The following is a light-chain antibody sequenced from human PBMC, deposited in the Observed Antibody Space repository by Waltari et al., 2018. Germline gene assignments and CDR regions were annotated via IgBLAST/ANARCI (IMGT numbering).Light chain of an antibody. J-gene: IGKJ3*01. CDR3: QQSHSPPFT. CDR2: AAS. CDR1: QSISTF. Sequence: DIQMTQSPSSLSASVGDRVTITCRASQSISTFLNWYQQRPGKAPELLMYAASSLQSGVPSGFSGSGSGTDFTLTISSLQPEDFATYYCQQSHSPPFTFGPGTKVDIK. V-gene: IGKV1-39*01.